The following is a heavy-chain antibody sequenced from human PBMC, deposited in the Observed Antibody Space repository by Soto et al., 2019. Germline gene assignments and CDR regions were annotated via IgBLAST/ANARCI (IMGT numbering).Heavy chain of an antibody. J-gene: IGHJ5*02. CDR1: GFTFSSYW. CDR2: INSDGSST. CDR3: ARDRGYSSGWISYNWFDP. Sequence: PGGSLRLSCAASGFTFSSYWMHWVRQAPGKGLVWVSRINSDGSSTSYADSVKGRFTISRDNAKNTLYLQMNSLRAEDTAVYYCARDRGYSSGWISYNWFDPWGQGTLVTVSS. D-gene: IGHD6-19*01. V-gene: IGHV3-74*01.